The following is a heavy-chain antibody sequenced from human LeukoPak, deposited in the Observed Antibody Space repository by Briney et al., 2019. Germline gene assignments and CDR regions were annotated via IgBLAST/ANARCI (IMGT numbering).Heavy chain of an antibody. D-gene: IGHD3-22*01. CDR2: ISYDGNNK. V-gene: IGHV3-30*18. J-gene: IGHJ4*02. Sequence: PGGSLRLSCGASGFTFSSYAMHWVRQAPGKGLEWVALISYDGNNKYYLDSVKGRFTISRDNSKNTLYLQMNSLRPEDTAVYYCAKDRFYYDSSGHNFDYWGQGTLVTVSS. CDR1: GFTFSSYA. CDR3: AKDRFYYDSSGHNFDY.